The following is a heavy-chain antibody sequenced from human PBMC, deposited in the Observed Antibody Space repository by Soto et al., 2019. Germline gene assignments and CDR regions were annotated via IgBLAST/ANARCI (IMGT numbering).Heavy chain of an antibody. Sequence: PGGSLRLSCEASGFAFDVHSMNWVRQVPGKGLEWVSYISGSGLTIYYADSVKGRSTISRDNAKNSLYLQMNSLGVEDTAVYYCARGPYRNTYNWFDSWGQGTLVTVSS. V-gene: IGHV3-48*04. J-gene: IGHJ5*02. D-gene: IGHD5-12*01. CDR2: ISGSGLTI. CDR1: GFAFDVHS. CDR3: ARGPYRNTYNWFDS.